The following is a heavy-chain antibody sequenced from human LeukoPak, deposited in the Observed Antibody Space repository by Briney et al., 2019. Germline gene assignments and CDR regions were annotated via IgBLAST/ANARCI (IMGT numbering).Heavy chain of an antibody. V-gene: IGHV3-30*02. J-gene: IGHJ1*01. CDR2: IRYDGTNK. CDR3: ARGGDLPRDVWYSSSWYLGGAEYFQH. D-gene: IGHD6-13*01. CDR1: GFTFSSYG. Sequence: PGGSLRLSCAASGFTFSSYGMHWVRRAPGKGLEWVAFIRYDGTNKYYADSVKGRFTISRDNSKNTLYLQMNSLRAEDTAVYYCARGGDLPRDVWYSSSWYLGGAEYFQHWGQGTLVTVSS.